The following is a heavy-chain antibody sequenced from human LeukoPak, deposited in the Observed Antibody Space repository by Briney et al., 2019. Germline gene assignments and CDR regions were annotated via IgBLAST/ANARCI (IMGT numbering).Heavy chain of an antibody. J-gene: IGHJ6*02. CDR2: IYYSGST. Sequence: PSQTLSLTCTVSGGSISSGDYYWSWIRQPPGKGLEWIGYIYYSGSTYYNPSLKSRVTISVDTSKNQFSLKLSSVTAADTAVYYCAGTTVTTEVYYYYGMDVWGQGTTVTVSS. V-gene: IGHV4-30-4*01. CDR1: GGSISSGDYY. D-gene: IGHD4-17*01. CDR3: AGTTVTTEVYYYYGMDV.